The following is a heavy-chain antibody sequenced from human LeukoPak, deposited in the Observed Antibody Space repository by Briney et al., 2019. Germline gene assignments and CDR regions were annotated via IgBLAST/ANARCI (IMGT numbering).Heavy chain of an antibody. D-gene: IGHD2-15*01. CDR2: IYYSGST. Sequence: SETLSLTCTVSGGSISSYYWSWIRQPPGKGLEWIGYIYYSGSTNYNPSFKSRVTISVDTSKNQFSLKLSSVTAADTAVYYCARDDCSGGSCYIDYWGQGTLVTVSS. CDR1: GGSISSYY. V-gene: IGHV4-59*01. J-gene: IGHJ4*02. CDR3: ARDDCSGGSCYIDY.